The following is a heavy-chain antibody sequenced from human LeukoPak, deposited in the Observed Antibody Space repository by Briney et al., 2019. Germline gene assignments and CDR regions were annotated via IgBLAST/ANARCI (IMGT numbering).Heavy chain of an antibody. CDR1: GYSISSGYY. J-gene: IGHJ4*02. D-gene: IGHD1-26*01. CDR2: IYHSGST. Sequence: SETLSLTCTVSGYSISSGYYWGWIRQPPGKGLEWIGSIYHSGSTYYNPSLKSRVTISLDTSKNQFSLRLSSVTAADTAVYYCAREVGDNRAIDYWGQGTLVSVSS. V-gene: IGHV4-38-2*02. CDR3: AREVGDNRAIDY.